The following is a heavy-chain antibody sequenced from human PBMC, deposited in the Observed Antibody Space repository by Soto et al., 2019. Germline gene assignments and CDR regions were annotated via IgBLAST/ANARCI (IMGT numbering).Heavy chain of an antibody. CDR3: ARAYYFGSGTSYTLYY. J-gene: IGHJ4*02. CDR2: ISDDGVSK. V-gene: IGHV3-30*03. CDR1: GFTFSNYG. D-gene: IGHD3-10*01. Sequence: PGGSLRLSCAASGFTFSNYGMHWVRQAPGKGLEWVAVISDDGVSKYYADSVQGRITISRDNSESVVLLQMNSLRPDDTALYFCARAYYFGSGTSYTLYYWGQGTQVTVSS.